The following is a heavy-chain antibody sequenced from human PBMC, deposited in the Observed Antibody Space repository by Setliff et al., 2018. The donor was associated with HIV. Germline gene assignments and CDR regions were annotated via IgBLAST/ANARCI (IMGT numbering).Heavy chain of an antibody. V-gene: IGHV4-61*02. CDR3: ASGLIAPRF. Sequence: SETLSLTCSVSGGSVMSSVYYWSWIRQPAGKGLEWIGRIYTSGSANYNPSLKSRVTMSVDTSKNQFSLKLSSVTAADTAVYYCASGLIAPRFWGQGTLVTVSS. D-gene: IGHD6-6*01. J-gene: IGHJ4*02. CDR1: GGSVMSSVYY. CDR2: IYTSGSA.